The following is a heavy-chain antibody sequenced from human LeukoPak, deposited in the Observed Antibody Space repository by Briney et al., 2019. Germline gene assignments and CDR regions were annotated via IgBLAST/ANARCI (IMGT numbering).Heavy chain of an antibody. Sequence: PSETLSLTCAVPGFSFRTGYYWGWIRQPPGKGLEWIGSVYHSGSTYYSPSLKSRVTISVDTAKNQFSLKLTSVTAADTAVYYCARVGRGYYRNPFDYWGQGILVTVSS. CDR3: ARVGRGYYRNPFDY. CDR1: GFSFRTGYY. V-gene: IGHV4-38-2*01. J-gene: IGHJ4*02. CDR2: VYHSGST. D-gene: IGHD3-22*01.